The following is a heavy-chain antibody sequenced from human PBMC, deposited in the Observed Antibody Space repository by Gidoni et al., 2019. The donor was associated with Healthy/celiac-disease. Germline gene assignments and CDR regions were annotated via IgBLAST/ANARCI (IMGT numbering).Heavy chain of an antibody. CDR1: GFTFSSYW. Sequence: EVQLVESGGGLVQPGGSLRLSFAAFGFTFSSYWMSWVRQAPGKGLEWVANIKQDGSVKYYVDSGKGRFTISRDNAKNSLYLQMNSLRAEDTAVYYCARQSESRVQLWLSYWGQGTLVTVSS. CDR3: ARQSESRVQLWLSY. J-gene: IGHJ4*02. V-gene: IGHV3-7*01. D-gene: IGHD5-18*01. CDR2: IKQDGSVK.